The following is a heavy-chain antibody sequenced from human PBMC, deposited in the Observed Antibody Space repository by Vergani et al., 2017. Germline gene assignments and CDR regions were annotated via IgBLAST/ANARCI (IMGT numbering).Heavy chain of an antibody. Sequence: EVQLVESGGGLVQPGGSLRLSCAASGFMFSNYSMNWVRQAPGKGLEWVANIKQDGSEKYYVDSVRGRFTISRDNAKNSLYLQMNSLRPEDTAVYHCAKPSAASDYDALDIWAKGQWSPSLQ. D-gene: IGHD4-17*01. CDR2: IKQDGSEK. CDR1: GFMFSNYS. CDR3: AKPSAASDYDALDI. J-gene: IGHJ3*02. V-gene: IGHV3-7*01.